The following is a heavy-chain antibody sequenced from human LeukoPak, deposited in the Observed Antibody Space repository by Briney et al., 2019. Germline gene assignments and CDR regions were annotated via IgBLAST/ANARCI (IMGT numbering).Heavy chain of an antibody. V-gene: IGHV4-39*02. D-gene: IGHD3-3*01. CDR3: AREERATSGVVERHV. Sequence: PSETLSLTCTVSGGSISSSSYYWAWIRQPPGEGLEWMGSIYYTGATYYNPSLKSRVSMSVDTSKNQFSLKVTSLTAADTAVYYCAREERATSGVVERHVWGQGILVIVSS. J-gene: IGHJ4*02. CDR1: GGSISSSSYY. CDR2: IYYTGAT.